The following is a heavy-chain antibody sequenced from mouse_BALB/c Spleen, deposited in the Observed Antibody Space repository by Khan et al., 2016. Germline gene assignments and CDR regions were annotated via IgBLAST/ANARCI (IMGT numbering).Heavy chain of an antibody. D-gene: IGHD4-1*01. V-gene: IGHV3-2*02. CDR3: ARGLGRAY. Sequence: QLEESGPGLVKPSQSLSLTCTVTGYSITSDYAWNWIRQFPGNKLEWMGYISYSGSTSYNPSLKSRISITRDTSKNQFFLQLNSVTTEDTATYYGARGLGRAYWGQGTLVTVSA. CDR1: GYSITSDYA. J-gene: IGHJ3*01. CDR2: ISYSGST.